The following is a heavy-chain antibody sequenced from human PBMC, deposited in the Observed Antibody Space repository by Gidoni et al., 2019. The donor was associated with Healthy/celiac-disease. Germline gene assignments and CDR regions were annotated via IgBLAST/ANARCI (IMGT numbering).Heavy chain of an antibody. CDR3: ARDMTIGYFDY. CDR1: GGSISSGSYY. V-gene: IGHV4-61*02. Sequence: QVQLQESGPGLVKPSQTLSLTCTVSGGSISSGSYYWSWIRPPAGKGLEWIGRIYTSGSTNYNPSLKSRVTISVDTSKNQFSLKLSSVTAADTAVYYCARDMTIGYFDYWGQGTLVTVSS. J-gene: IGHJ4*02. D-gene: IGHD3-3*01. CDR2: IYTSGST.